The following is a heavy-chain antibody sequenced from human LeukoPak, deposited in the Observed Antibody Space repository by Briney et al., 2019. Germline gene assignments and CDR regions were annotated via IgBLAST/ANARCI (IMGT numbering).Heavy chain of an antibody. D-gene: IGHD3-22*01. V-gene: IGHV3-7*01. Sequence: PGGSLRLSCAASGFTFSSYAMSWVRQAPGKGLEWVANIKQDGSEKYYVDSVKGRFTISRDNAKNSLYLQMNSLRAEDTAVYYCARDMYYYDSSGSNDYWGQGTLVTVSS. CDR3: ARDMYYYDSSGSNDY. CDR1: GFTFSSYA. J-gene: IGHJ4*02. CDR2: IKQDGSEK.